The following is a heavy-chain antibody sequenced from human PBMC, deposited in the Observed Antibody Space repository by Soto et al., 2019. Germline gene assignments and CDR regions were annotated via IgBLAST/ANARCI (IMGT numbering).Heavy chain of an antibody. D-gene: IGHD1-7*01. V-gene: IGHV1-18*01. J-gene: IGHJ5*02. Sequence: VPVKVSFKASGYTNPRYVSSLVRQAPGQGLEWMGWISAYNGNTNYAQKLQGRVTMTTDTSTSTAYMELRSLRSDDTAVYYCARDKTGTIGWFDHWGQGTLVTVSS. CDR2: ISAYNGNT. CDR3: ARDKTGTIGWFDH. CDR1: GYTNPRYV.